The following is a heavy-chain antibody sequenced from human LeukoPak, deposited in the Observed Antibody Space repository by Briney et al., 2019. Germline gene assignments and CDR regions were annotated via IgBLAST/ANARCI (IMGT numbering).Heavy chain of an antibody. CDR3: ARGHQLTPWGSDYYYGMDV. D-gene: IGHD2-2*01. CDR1: GFTFDDYA. Sequence: GRSLRLSCAASGFTFDDYAMHWVRQAPGKGLEWVSGISWNSGSIGYADSVKGRFTISRDNSKNTLYLQMNSLRAEDTAPYYCARGHQLTPWGSDYYYGMDVWGQGTTVTVSS. CDR2: ISWNSGSI. V-gene: IGHV3-9*01. J-gene: IGHJ6*02.